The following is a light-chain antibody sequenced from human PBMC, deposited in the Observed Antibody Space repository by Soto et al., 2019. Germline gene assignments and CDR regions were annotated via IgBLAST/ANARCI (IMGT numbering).Light chain of an antibody. Sequence: EIVLTQSPATLSLSPGERATFSCRASQSVGSYLAWYQQKPGQPPRLLIYDASNRATGIPARFSGSGSGTDFTLTISSLEPEDVAVYYCQQRSIWPRNTFGLGTKVDIK. CDR2: DAS. V-gene: IGKV3-11*01. CDR3: QQRSIWPRNT. J-gene: IGKJ2*01. CDR1: QSVGSY.